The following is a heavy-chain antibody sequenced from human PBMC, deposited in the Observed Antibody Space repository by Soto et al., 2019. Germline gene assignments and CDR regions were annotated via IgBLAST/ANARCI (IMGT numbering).Heavy chain of an antibody. Sequence: LSLTCAVYGGSFSGYYWSWIRQPPGKGLEWIGEINHSGSTNYNPSLKSRVTISVDTSKNQFSLKLSSVTAADTAVYYCARGRGYSYGYRGGNDYWGQGTLVTVSS. CDR1: GGSFSGYY. V-gene: IGHV4-34*01. J-gene: IGHJ4*02. CDR2: INHSGST. D-gene: IGHD5-18*01. CDR3: ARGRGYSYGYRGGNDY.